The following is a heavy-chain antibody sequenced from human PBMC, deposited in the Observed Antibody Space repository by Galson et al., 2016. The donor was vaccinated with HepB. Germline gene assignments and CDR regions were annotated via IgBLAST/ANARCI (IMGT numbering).Heavy chain of an antibody. V-gene: IGHV3-11*01. CDR2: ISGSGNIK. J-gene: IGHJ6*02. CDR1: GFTFKDYY. CDR3: ARHEEFHAAVPGVPTGYGMDV. D-gene: IGHD6-25*01. Sequence: SLRLSCAASGFTFKDYYMSWIRQAPGKGLEWVSYISGSGNIKYCADSMKGRFAVSRDNANDSLYLQMNSLRAEDTAVYYCARHEEFHAAVPGVPTGYGMDVWGQGTTVTVSS.